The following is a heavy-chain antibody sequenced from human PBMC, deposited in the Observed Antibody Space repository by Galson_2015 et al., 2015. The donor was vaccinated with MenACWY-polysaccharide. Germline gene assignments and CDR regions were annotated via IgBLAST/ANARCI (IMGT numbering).Heavy chain of an antibody. Sequence: SLRLSCAASGFTFSDSPMHWVRQASGKGLEWVGRIKSKTNRYATAYAASVKGRFTISRDDSKNTAYLQMNSLKTEDTAVYYCTRGGDPDYWGQGTLVTVSS. J-gene: IGHJ4*02. D-gene: IGHD2-21*02. CDR1: GFTFSDSP. V-gene: IGHV3-73*01. CDR3: TRGGDPDY. CDR2: IKSKTNRYAT.